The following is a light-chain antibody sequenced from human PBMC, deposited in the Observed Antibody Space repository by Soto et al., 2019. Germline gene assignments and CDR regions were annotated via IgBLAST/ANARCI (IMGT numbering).Light chain of an antibody. Sequence: DIQMTQSPSTLSASLGDRVTITCRASQSISSWLAWYQQKPGKAPNLLISKASSLESGVPSRFSGSGSETEFTLTISSLQPDDFATYYCQQYNTYSRTFGQGTKVEIK. V-gene: IGKV1-5*03. CDR3: QQYNTYSRT. CDR2: KAS. J-gene: IGKJ1*01. CDR1: QSISSW.